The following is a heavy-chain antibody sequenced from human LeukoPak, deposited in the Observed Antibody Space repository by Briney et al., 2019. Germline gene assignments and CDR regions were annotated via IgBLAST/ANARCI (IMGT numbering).Heavy chain of an antibody. D-gene: IGHD5-18*01. CDR1: GCTFGDYA. J-gene: IGHJ6*03. CDR2: VRSKAYGGTT. V-gene: IGHV3-49*04. Sequence: GRSLRLSCTASGCTFGDYAMSWVRQAPGKGLEWVGFVRSKAYGGTTEYAASVKGRFTISRDDSRSIAYLQMNSLKTEDTAVYYCTRDRAMAQSYYYYYYMDVWGKGTTVTISS. CDR3: TRDRAMAQSYYYYYYMDV.